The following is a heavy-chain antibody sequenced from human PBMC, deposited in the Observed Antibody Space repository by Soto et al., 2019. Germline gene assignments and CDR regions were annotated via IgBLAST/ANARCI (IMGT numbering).Heavy chain of an antibody. J-gene: IGHJ4*02. Sequence: QVQLVESGGGLVKPGGSLRLSCEGSGFTFSDYYISWIRQAPRKGLEWISYSSNSGTFSRYADSVKGRFSISRDNTKNLLYLQMNSLRAEDTAVYYCARSGDNYNRLDYWGQGTPVTVSS. CDR3: ARSGDNYNRLDY. D-gene: IGHD1-1*01. CDR1: GFTFSDYY. CDR2: SSNSGTFS. V-gene: IGHV3-11*06.